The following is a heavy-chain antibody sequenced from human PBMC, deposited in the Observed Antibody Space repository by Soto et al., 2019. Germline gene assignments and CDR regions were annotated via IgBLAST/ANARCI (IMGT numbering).Heavy chain of an antibody. J-gene: IGHJ4*02. D-gene: IGHD2-15*01. CDR2: ISYDGSNK. CDR1: GFTFSSYG. V-gene: IGHV3-30*18. CDR3: AKELLVAAYFDY. Sequence: QVQLVESGGGVVQPGRSLRLSCAASGFTFSSYGMHWVRQAPGKGLEWVAVISYDGSNKYYADSVKGRFTISRDNSKNTLYLQMHSLRAEDTAVYYCAKELLVAAYFDYWGQGTLVTVSS.